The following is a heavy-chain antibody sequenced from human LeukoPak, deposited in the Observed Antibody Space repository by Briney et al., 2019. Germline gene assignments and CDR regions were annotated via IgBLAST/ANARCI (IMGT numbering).Heavy chain of an antibody. J-gene: IGHJ1*01. CDR3: AKGVSSGWYAEYFQH. D-gene: IGHD6-19*01. CDR1: GFTFSSYS. CDR2: ISGSGGST. V-gene: IGHV3-23*01. Sequence: GGSLRLSCAASGFTFSSYSMNWVRQAPGKGLEWVSAISGSGGSTYYADSVKGRFTISRDNSKNTLYLQMNSLRAEDTAVYYCAKGVSSGWYAEYFQHWGQGTLVTVSS.